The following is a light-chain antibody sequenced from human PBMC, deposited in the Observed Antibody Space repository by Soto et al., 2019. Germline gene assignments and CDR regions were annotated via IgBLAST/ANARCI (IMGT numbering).Light chain of an antibody. CDR3: QQSYSTLYT. Sequence: DIQMTQSPSSLSASVGDGVTITCRASQSISSSLKWYQQKPGKAPKLLIYTASSLQSGVPSRFSGSGSGTGFTLTIRSLQPEDFATYYCQQSYSTLYTVGQGTKLEIK. CDR1: QSISSS. CDR2: TAS. J-gene: IGKJ2*01. V-gene: IGKV1-39*01.